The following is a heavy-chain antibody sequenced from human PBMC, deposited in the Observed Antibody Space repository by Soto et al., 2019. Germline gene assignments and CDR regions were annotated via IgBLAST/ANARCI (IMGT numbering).Heavy chain of an antibody. Sequence: SETLSLTCTVSGGSISSYYWSWIRQPPGKGLEWIGYIYYSGSTNYNPSLKSRITISVDTSKNQFSLKLSPVTAADTAVYYCARGEDYYGSELLPPNWFDPWGQGTLVTVSS. V-gene: IGHV4-59*08. CDR1: GGSISSYY. D-gene: IGHD3-10*01. CDR2: IYYSGST. J-gene: IGHJ5*02. CDR3: ARGEDYYGSELLPPNWFDP.